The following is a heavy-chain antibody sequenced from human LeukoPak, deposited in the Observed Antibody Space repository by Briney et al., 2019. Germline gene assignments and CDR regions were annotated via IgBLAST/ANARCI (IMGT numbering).Heavy chain of an antibody. CDR2: ITTSSNYI. CDR1: GFTFSTYT. Sequence: GGSLRLSCAASGFTFSTYTMNWVRQAPGKGLEWVSSITTSSNYIYYADPVKGRFTISRDNAKNSLYLQMNSLRAEDTAVYYCARHVVALGFDYWGQGTLVTVSS. V-gene: IGHV3-21*01. J-gene: IGHJ4*02. D-gene: IGHD3-22*01. CDR3: ARHVVALGFDY.